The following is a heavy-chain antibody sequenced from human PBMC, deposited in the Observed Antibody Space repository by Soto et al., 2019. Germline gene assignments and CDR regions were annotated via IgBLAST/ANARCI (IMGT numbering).Heavy chain of an antibody. J-gene: IGHJ6*02. CDR1: GGSISSGYYY. CDR2: IYYSGST. D-gene: IGHD2-2*01. CDR3: ARDIVVVPALRDYYYYYGMDV. Sequence: SETLSLTCTVSGGSISSGYYYWSWIRQPPGKGLEWIGYIYYSGSTYYNPSLKSRVTISVDTSKNQFSLRLSSVTAADTAVYYCARDIVVVPALRDYYYYYGMDVWGQGTTVTVSS. V-gene: IGHV4-30-4*01.